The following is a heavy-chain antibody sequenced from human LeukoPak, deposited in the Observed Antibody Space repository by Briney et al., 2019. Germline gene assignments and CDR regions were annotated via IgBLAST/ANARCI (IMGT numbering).Heavy chain of an antibody. D-gene: IGHD3-3*01. J-gene: IGHJ4*02. CDR1: GGTFSSYA. Sequence: AASVKVSCKASGGTFSSYAISWVRQAPGQGLEWMGRIIPILGIANYAQKFQGRVTITTDESTSTAYMELSSLRSEDTAVYYCARDMVDDFWSGYAHFDYWGQGTLVTVSS. CDR3: ARDMVDDFWSGYAHFDY. CDR2: IIPILGIA. V-gene: IGHV1-69*04.